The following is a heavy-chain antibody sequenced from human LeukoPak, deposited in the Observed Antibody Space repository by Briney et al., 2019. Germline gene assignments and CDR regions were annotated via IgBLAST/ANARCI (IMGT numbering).Heavy chain of an antibody. V-gene: IGHV3-33*01. CDR1: GFTFSSYG. D-gene: IGHD6-19*01. CDR3: ARLGSGWSFDY. Sequence: GGSLRHSCAASGFTFSSYGIDWVRQAPGKGLEWVAVIWYDGSEKYYADSVKGRFTISRDQSKNTAYLQMNSLRAEDTAVYYCARLGSGWSFDYWGQGALVTVSS. CDR2: IWYDGSEK. J-gene: IGHJ4*02.